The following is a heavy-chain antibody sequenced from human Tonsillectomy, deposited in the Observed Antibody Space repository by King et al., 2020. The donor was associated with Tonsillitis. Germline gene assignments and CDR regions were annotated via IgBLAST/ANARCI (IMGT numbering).Heavy chain of an antibody. J-gene: IGHJ4*02. Sequence: QLVQSGGGLVQPGGSLRLSCAASGFTFSSYWMSWVRQAPGKGLEWVANIKQDGSEKYYVDSVKGRFTISRDNAKNSLYLQMNSLRAEDTAVYYCARPLGATVTHFDYWGQGTLVTVSS. CDR2: IKQDGSEK. CDR1: GFTFSSYW. V-gene: IGHV3-7*01. D-gene: IGHD4-17*01. CDR3: ARPLGATVTHFDY.